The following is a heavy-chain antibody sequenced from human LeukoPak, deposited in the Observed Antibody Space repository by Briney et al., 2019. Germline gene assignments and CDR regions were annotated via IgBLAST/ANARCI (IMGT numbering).Heavy chain of an antibody. CDR3: ARLPYYDSSGYYPYYFDY. V-gene: IGHV4-61*08. CDR1: GGSVSSGGYY. J-gene: IGHJ4*02. Sequence: PSETLSLTCSVPGGSVSSGGYYWSWIRQPPGTGLEWIGYIYYSGSTNYNPSLKSRVTISVDTSKNQFSLKLSSVTAADTAAYYCARLPYYDSSGYYPYYFDYWGQGTLVTVSS. D-gene: IGHD3-22*01. CDR2: IYYSGST.